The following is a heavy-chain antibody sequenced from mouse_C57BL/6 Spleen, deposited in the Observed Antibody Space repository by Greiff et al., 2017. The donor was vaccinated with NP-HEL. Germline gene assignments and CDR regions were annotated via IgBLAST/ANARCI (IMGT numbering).Heavy chain of an antibody. J-gene: IGHJ4*01. CDR2: IDPSDSYT. CDR1: GYTFTSYW. CDR3: ARVGLRRGDYYAMDY. V-gene: IGHV1-69*01. D-gene: IGHD2-4*01. Sequence: QVQLQQPGAELVMPGASVKLSCKASGYTFTSYWMHWVKQRPGQGLEWIGEIDPSDSYTNYNQKFKGKSTLTVDKSSSTAYMQLSSLTSEDSAVYYCARVGLRRGDYYAMDYWGQGTSVTVSS.